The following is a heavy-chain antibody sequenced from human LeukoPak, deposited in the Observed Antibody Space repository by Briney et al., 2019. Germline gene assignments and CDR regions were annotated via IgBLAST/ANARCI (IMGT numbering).Heavy chain of an antibody. CDR2: ISSSSSYI. J-gene: IGHJ4*02. CDR3: AKISVGDYDFWSGYDY. D-gene: IGHD3-3*01. CDR1: RLTFSSYS. V-gene: IGHV3-21*04. Sequence: GGSLRLSCAASRLTFSSYSMNWVRQAPGKGLEWVSSISSSSSYIYYADSVKGRFTISRDNAKNSLYLQMNSLRAEDTAVYYCAKISVGDYDFWSGYDYWGQGTLVTVSS.